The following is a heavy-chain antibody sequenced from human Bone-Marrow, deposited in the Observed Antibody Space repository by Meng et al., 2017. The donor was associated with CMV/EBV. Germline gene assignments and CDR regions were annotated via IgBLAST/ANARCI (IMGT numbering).Heavy chain of an antibody. D-gene: IGHD1-1*01. J-gene: IGHJ5*02. CDR1: DDSISSNDYC. CDR3: ARHVVSWNAPLGFDP. CDR2: IYYSGST. V-gene: IGHV4-39*01. Sequence: SETLSLTCTVSDDSISSNDYCWGWIRQPPGKGLEWIGSIYYSGSTYYNPSLKSRVTMSVATSKNQFSLKLRSVTAADTAIYYCARHVVSWNAPLGFDPWGQGPLVTVFS.